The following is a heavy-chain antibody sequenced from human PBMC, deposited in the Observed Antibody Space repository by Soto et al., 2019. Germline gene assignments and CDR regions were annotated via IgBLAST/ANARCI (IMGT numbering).Heavy chain of an antibody. J-gene: IGHJ4*02. CDR3: AKLWGYYFES. D-gene: IGHD2-21*01. Sequence: GGSLRLSCAASGFSVNNNYMTWVRQTPGRRPEWVAVIYTRGSTHYADFATGRFTFSRDNSKNTLYLQMNSLRPEDTAVYYCAKLWGYYFESWGPGALVTVSS. CDR2: IYTRGST. V-gene: IGHV3-53*01. CDR1: GFSVNNNY.